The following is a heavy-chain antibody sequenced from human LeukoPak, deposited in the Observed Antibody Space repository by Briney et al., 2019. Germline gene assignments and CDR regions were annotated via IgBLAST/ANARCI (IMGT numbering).Heavy chain of an antibody. CDR2: ISSSSSCI. CDR1: GFTFSSYS. CDR3: ARDLNSPYCSGGSCYSEYFDY. Sequence: GGSLRLSCAASGFTFSSYSMNWVRQAPGKGLEWVSSISSSSSCIYYADSVKGRFTISRDNAKNSLYLQMNSLRAEDTAVYYCARDLNSPYCSGGSCYSEYFDYWGQGTLVTVSS. V-gene: IGHV3-21*01. D-gene: IGHD2-15*01. J-gene: IGHJ4*02.